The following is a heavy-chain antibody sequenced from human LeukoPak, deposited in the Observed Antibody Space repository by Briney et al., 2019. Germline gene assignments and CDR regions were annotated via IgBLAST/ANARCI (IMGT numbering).Heavy chain of an antibody. CDR1: GFTFITHG. CDR2: VSYDGSNK. D-gene: IGHD4-23*01. Sequence: PGRSLRLSCAASGFTFITHGMHWVRQAPGKGLEWVAVVSYDGSNKYYADSVKGRFTISRDNSKNTLYLQMNSLRAEDTAVYYCARRGGGGGSYFDYWGQGTLVTVSS. CDR3: ARRGGGGGSYFDY. V-gene: IGHV3-30*03. J-gene: IGHJ4*02.